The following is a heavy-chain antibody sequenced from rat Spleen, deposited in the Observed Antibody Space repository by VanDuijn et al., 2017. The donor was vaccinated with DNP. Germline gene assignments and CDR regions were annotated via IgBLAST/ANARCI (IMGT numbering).Heavy chain of an antibody. J-gene: IGHJ1*01. D-gene: IGHD5-1*01. CDR2: IMYEESRT. Sequence: EVQLVESGGGLVQPGRSLKLSCAASGFTFSDYNMAWVRQAPKKGLEWVATIMYEESRTYYRDSVKGRFTISRDNAKSTLYLQTDSLRSEDSATYYGVTQGLGARYYWYFDFWGPGTMVTVTS. CDR3: VTQGLGARYYWYFDF. CDR1: GFTFSDYN. V-gene: IGHV5S10*01.